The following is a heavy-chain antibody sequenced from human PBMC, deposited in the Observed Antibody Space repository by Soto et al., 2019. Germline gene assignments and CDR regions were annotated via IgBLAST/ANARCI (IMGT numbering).Heavy chain of an antibody. Sequence: SETLSLTCTVSGGSISSYYWSWIRQPPGKGLEWIGYIYYSGSTNYNPSLKSRVTISVDTSKNQFSLKLSSVTAADTAVYYCARHSWFGERNWFDPWGQGTLVTVSS. V-gene: IGHV4-59*08. D-gene: IGHD3-10*01. CDR1: GGSISSYY. CDR2: IYYSGST. CDR3: ARHSWFGERNWFDP. J-gene: IGHJ5*02.